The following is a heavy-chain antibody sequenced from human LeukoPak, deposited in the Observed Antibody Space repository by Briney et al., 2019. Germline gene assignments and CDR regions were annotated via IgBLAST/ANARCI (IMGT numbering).Heavy chain of an antibody. D-gene: IGHD2-15*01. CDR2: IDYRGST. CDR3: ARGLAAVPLDY. V-gene: IGHV4-59*12. J-gene: IGHJ4*02. Sequence: SETLSLTCTVSGGSMNNYYWSWIRQPPGKGMEYIGSIDYRGSTKYNPSLKSRVTISVDTSKNQFSLKVSSVTAADTAVYYCARGLAAVPLDYWGQGTLVTVSS. CDR1: GGSMNNYY.